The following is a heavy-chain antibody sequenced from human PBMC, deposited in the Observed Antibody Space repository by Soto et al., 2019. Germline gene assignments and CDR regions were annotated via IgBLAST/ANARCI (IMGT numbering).Heavy chain of an antibody. CDR2: ILDDGSDK. CDR3: ARDDDYGDNGLDY. Sequence: QVQLVESGGGVVQPGRSLRLSCAASGFSFSSYGMHWVRQAPGKGLEWVAVILDDGSDKDYTDAVKGRFTISRDNSKNTLYLEMNGLRAEDTAVYYGARDDDYGDNGLDYWGQGTLVTVSS. J-gene: IGHJ4*02. D-gene: IGHD4-17*01. CDR1: GFSFSSYG. V-gene: IGHV3-33*01.